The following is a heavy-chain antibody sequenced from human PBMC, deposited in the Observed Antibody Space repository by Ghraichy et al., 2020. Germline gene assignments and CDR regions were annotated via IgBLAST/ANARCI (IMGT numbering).Heavy chain of an antibody. D-gene: IGHD3-22*01. CDR1: GFTFSSYA. CDR3: AKAATKTRRWYYDRSGYPPDY. V-gene: IGHV3-23*01. CDR2: ISGSGGST. J-gene: IGHJ4*02. Sequence: GGSLRLSCAASGFTFSSYAMSWVRQAPGKGLEWVSAISGSGGSTYYADSVKGRFTISRDNSKNTLYLQMNSLRAEDTAVYYCAKAATKTRRWYYDRSGYPPDYWGQGTLVSVSS.